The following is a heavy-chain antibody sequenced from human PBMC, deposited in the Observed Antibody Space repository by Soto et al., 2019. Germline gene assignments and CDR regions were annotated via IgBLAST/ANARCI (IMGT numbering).Heavy chain of an antibody. D-gene: IGHD3-22*01. Sequence: GASVKVSCKXSGGTFSNYATDWVRQAPGQGLEWMGGIIPLFGTANYAQKFQGRITITADESTSTAYMELRSLRSEDTAVYYCARGVHYDSSGYYYFYWGQGTLVTVSS. CDR1: GGTFSNYA. V-gene: IGHV1-69*13. J-gene: IGHJ4*02. CDR3: ARGVHYDSSGYYYFY. CDR2: IIPLFGTA.